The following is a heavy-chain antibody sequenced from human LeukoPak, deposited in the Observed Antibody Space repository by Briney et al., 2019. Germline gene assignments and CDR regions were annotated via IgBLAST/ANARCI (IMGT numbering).Heavy chain of an antibody. V-gene: IGHV3-7*03. CDR3: ARGALELTPDSR. Sequence: GGSLRLSCAASGFTFSNFWMNWVRQAPGKGLEWVANIKQDGSEKYYVDSVRGRFTISRDNAKNSLYLQMDSLRVDDTAVYYCARGALELTPDSRWGQGTLVTVSS. CDR1: GFTFSNFW. J-gene: IGHJ4*02. CDR2: IKQDGSEK. D-gene: IGHD1-7*01.